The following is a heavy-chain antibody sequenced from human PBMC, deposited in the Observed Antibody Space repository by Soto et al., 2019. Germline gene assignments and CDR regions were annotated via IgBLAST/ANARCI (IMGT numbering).Heavy chain of an antibody. CDR2: IYYSGST. CDR1: CGSIISSSYH. J-gene: IGHJ6*02. D-gene: IGHD3-3*01. V-gene: IGHV4-39*01. Sequence: SETLSLTCTFSCGSIISSSYHWGWIRQPPGKGLEWIGSIYYSGSTYYNPSLKSRVTISVDTSKNQFSLKLSSVTAADTAVYYCARQQSGITIFGVVIKHYYYGMDVWGQGTTVTVSS. CDR3: ARQQSGITIFGVVIKHYYYGMDV.